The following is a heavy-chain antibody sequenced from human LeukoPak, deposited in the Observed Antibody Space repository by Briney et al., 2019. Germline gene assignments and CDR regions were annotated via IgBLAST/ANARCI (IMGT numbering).Heavy chain of an antibody. CDR1: GFTFSNYA. CDR3: ARERAATSGMDV. Sequence: GGSLRLSCAASGFTFSNYAMTWVRQAPGKGLEWVSGISGSGGSAYYADSVRVRFTISRDNSKNTLYLRMDSLRAEDTAVYNCARERAATSGMDVWGQGTTVTVS. D-gene: IGHD5-12*01. CDR2: ISGSGGSA. J-gene: IGHJ6*02. V-gene: IGHV3-23*01.